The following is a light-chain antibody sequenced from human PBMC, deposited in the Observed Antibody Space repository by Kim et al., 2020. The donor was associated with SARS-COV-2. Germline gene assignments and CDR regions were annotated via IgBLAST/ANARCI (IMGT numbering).Light chain of an antibody. J-gene: IGLJ3*02. CDR1: SSDVGGYNY. Sequence: QSALTQPASVSGSPGQSITISCTGTSSDVGGYNYVSWYQHHPGKAPKLMIYDVSKRPSGVSNRFSGSKSGNTASLTISGLQAEDAANYYCSSYTSSSTWVFGVGTQLTVL. CDR2: DVS. V-gene: IGLV2-14*03. CDR3: SSYTSSSTWV.